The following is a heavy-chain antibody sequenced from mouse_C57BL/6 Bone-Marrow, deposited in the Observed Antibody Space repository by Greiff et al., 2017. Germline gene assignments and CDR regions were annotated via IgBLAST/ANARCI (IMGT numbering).Heavy chain of an antibody. D-gene: IGHD1-1*01. J-gene: IGHJ1*03. V-gene: IGHV5-9-1*02. CDR2: ISSGGDYI. CDR1: GFTFSSYA. CDR3: TRDYYGSSYVYWYFDV. Sequence: EVHLVESGEGLVKHGGSLKLSCAASGFTFSSYAMSWVRQTPEKRLEWVAYISSGGDYIYYADTVKGRFTISRDNARNTLYLQMSSLKSEDTAMYYCTRDYYGSSYVYWYFDVWGTGTTVTVSS.